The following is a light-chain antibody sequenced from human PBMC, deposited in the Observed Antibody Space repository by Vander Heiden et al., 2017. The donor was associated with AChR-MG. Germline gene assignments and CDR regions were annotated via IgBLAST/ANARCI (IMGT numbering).Light chain of an antibody. CDR3: SSYTSTNSVI. CDR2: DVS. CDR1: SSDVGRYHY. V-gene: IGLV2-14*03. J-gene: IGLJ2*01. Sequence: QSALTQPASMSGSPGQSITISCTGTSSDVGRYHYVSWYQQHPGKAPKLMIYDVSNRPSGVSSRFSGSRSDNTASLTISWLQPEDEADYYCSSYTSTNSVIFGGGTKLTVL.